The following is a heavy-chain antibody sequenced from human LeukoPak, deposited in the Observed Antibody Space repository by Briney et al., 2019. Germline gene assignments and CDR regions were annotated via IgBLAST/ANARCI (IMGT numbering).Heavy chain of an antibody. CDR2: ISSSSSYI. Sequence: GGSLRLSCAASGFTFSSYSMNWVRQAPGKGLEWVSSISSSSSYIYYADSVKGRFTISRDNAKNSLYLQMNSLRAEDTAVYYCAREIPRPCSGGSCSADPHFDYWGQGTLVTVSS. J-gene: IGHJ4*02. V-gene: IGHV3-21*01. CDR1: GFTFSSYS. CDR3: AREIPRPCSGGSCSADPHFDY. D-gene: IGHD2-15*01.